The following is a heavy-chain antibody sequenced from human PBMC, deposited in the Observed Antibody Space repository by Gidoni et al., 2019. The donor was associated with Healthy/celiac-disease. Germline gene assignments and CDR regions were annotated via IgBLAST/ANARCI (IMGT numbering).Heavy chain of an antibody. J-gene: IGHJ4*02. V-gene: IGHV3-23*01. CDR2: ISGSGGST. D-gene: IGHD3-16*02. CDR3: AKVMITFGGVIDNYFDY. Sequence: EVQLLESGGGLVQPGGSLRLSCAASGFTFSSYAMSWVRQAPGKGLEWVSAISGSGGSTYYADSVKGRFTISRDNSKNTLYLQMNSLRAEDTAVYYGAKVMITFGGVIDNYFDYWGQGTLVTVSS. CDR1: GFTFSSYA.